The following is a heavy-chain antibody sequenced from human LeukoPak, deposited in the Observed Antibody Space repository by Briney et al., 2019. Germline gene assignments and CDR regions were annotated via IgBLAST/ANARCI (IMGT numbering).Heavy chain of an antibody. J-gene: IGHJ3*02. CDR3: AKEEGWGVNSFDM. Sequence: GGSLRLSCAASGFSFSNYGMNWVRQAPGKGPEWVAIISSDGRTQIYADSVKGRFTISRDNLKNTLNLQMNYLEAEDTAVYYCAKEEGWGVNSFDMWGQGTMVTVSS. CDR2: ISSDGRTQ. D-gene: IGHD1-26*01. V-gene: IGHV3-30*18. CDR1: GFSFSNYG.